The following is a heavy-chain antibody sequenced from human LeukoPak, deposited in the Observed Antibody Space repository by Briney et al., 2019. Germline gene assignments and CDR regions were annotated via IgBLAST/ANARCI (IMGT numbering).Heavy chain of an antibody. CDR3: ARGFGAFDY. CDR1: SGSISSYY. V-gene: IGHV4-59*01. D-gene: IGHD4/OR15-4a*01. J-gene: IGHJ4*02. Sequence: TSETLSLTCTVSSGSISSYYWSWIRQPPGKGLEWIGYIYYSGSTNYNPSLKSRVTISVATSKSQFSLQLNSVTTADTAVYYCARGFGAFDYWGQGTLVSVSS. CDR2: IYYSGST.